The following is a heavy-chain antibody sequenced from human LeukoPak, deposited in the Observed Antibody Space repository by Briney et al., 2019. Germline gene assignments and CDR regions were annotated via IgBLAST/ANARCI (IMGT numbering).Heavy chain of an antibody. CDR1: GFTFSRYT. J-gene: IGHJ4*02. V-gene: IGHV3-21*01. D-gene: IGHD6-13*01. CDR3: TRDEDEELVQDY. Sequence: GGSLRLSCAASGFTFSRYTMNWVRQAPGKGLEWVSSISSTSTYIYYADSVKGRFTISRDNAKKSLYLQMNSLRADDTAVYYCTRDEDEELVQDYWGQGTLVTVSS. CDR2: ISSTSTYI.